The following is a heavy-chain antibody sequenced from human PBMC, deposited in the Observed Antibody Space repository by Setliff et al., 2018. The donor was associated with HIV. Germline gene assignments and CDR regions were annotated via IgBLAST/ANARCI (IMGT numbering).Heavy chain of an antibody. CDR2: IRSRADKYAT. CDR3: ARNTDVDSVYRPFHI. V-gene: IGHV3-73*01. CDR1: GFTFSGAE. D-gene: IGHD1-26*01. Sequence: GESLKISCAASGFTFSGAEIHWVRQAAGKGLEWVGRIRSRADKYATDYGASAKGRFIISRDDSKKTAYLQMNTLRAEDTAVYYCARNTDVDSVYRPFHIWGQGTMVT. J-gene: IGHJ3*02.